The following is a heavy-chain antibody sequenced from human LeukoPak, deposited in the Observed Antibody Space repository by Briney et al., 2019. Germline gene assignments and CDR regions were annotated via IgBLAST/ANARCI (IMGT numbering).Heavy chain of an antibody. J-gene: IGHJ4*02. D-gene: IGHD3-10*01. CDR1: GFTSSSYG. CDR2: IWYDGSNK. V-gene: IGHV3-33*06. Sequence: GGSLRLSCAASGFTSSSYGMHWVRQAPGKGLEWVAVIWYDGSNKYYADSVKGRFTISRDNSKNTLYLQMNSLRAEDTAVYYCAKERGPMVRGAAENWGQGTLVTVSS. CDR3: AKERGPMVRGAAEN.